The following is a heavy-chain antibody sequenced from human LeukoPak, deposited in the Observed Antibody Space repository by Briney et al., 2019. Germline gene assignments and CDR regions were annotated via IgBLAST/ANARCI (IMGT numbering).Heavy chain of an antibody. CDR3: ARGRVDDYGGYYYYYMDV. Sequence: PGGSLRLSCAASGFTFSSYSMNWVRQAPGKGLEWVSYISSSSSTIYYADSVKGRFTISRDNAKNSLYLQMNSLRAEDTAVYYCARGRVDDYGGYYYYYMDVWGKGTTVTVSS. D-gene: IGHD4-23*01. CDR2: ISSSSSTI. J-gene: IGHJ6*03. CDR1: GFTFSSYS. V-gene: IGHV3-48*01.